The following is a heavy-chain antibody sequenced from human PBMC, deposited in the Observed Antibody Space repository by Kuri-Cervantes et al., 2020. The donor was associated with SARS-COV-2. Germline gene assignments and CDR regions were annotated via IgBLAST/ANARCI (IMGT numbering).Heavy chain of an antibody. CDR2: VNHRGST. D-gene: IGHD3-10*02. CDR1: GESFSGYY. V-gene: IGHV4-34*01. J-gene: IGHJ3*02. Sequence: GSLRLSCAFYGESFSGYYWNWIRQSPGKGLEWIGEVNHRGSTNYNPSLKSRVTISVDTSSKQFSLHLGSVTAADTAVYYCARAPDSFTMSGAFDIWGQGTMVTVSS. CDR3: ARAPDSFTMSGAFDI.